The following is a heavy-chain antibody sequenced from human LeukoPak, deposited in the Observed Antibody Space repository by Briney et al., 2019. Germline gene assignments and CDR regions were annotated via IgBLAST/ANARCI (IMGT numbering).Heavy chain of an antibody. J-gene: IGHJ4*02. D-gene: IGHD5-24*01. CDR2: IWYDGSNK. Sequence: AGGSLRLSCVASGFTFSTYKVTWVRQAPGKGLDWVAVIWYDGSNKFYADSVKGRFTISRDNSKNTLYLQMNSLRAEDTAVYYCARGNGYNNGNFDYWGQGTRVTVSS. CDR1: GFTFSTYK. CDR3: ARGNGYNNGNFDY. V-gene: IGHV3-33*08.